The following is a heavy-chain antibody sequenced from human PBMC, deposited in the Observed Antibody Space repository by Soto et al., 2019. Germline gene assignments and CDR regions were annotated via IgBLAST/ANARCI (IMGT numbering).Heavy chain of an antibody. CDR1: GDSFSSYY. V-gene: IGHV4-59*01. CDR3: AELDGALDY. D-gene: IGHD1-26*01. Sequence: SETLSLTCTFSGDSFSSYYWTWIRQPPGKRLEWVAYIFHTGNTNYNPSLKSRVTISVDTSKNQFSLKLRSVTPADTAVYYCAELDGALDYWGPGPLGNV. J-gene: IGHJ4*02. CDR2: IFHTGNT.